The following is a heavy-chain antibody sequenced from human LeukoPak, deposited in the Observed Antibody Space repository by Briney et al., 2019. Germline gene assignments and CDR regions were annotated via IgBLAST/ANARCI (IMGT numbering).Heavy chain of an antibody. D-gene: IGHD6-19*01. J-gene: IGHJ4*02. Sequence: SETLSLTCTVSGGSISSSSYYWGWIRQPPGKGLEWIGSLYKSGSTYYNPSLKSRVTIFVDTSKNQFYLNLNSVTAADTAVYYCARHGAGVHGPVDYWGQGALVTVSS. V-gene: IGHV4-39*01. CDR1: GGSISSSSYY. CDR2: LYKSGST. CDR3: ARHGAGVHGPVDY.